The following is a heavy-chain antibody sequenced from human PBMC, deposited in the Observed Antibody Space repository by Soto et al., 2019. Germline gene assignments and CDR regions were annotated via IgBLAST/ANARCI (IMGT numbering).Heavy chain of an antibody. D-gene: IGHD6-13*01. Sequence: SETLPLTCTVSGGSISSSSYYWGWIRQPPGKGLEWIGSIYYSGSTYYNPSLKSRVTISVDTSKNQFSLKLSSVTAADTAVYYCARRGAADVIYYGMDVWGQGTTVTVSS. V-gene: IGHV4-39*01. CDR2: IYYSGST. J-gene: IGHJ6*02. CDR3: ARRGAADVIYYGMDV. CDR1: GGSISSSSYY.